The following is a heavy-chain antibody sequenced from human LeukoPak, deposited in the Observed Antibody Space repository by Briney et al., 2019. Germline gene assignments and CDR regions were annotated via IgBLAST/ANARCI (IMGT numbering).Heavy chain of an antibody. J-gene: IGHJ4*02. V-gene: IGHV3-7*01. CDR2: IKQDGSEK. D-gene: IGHD3-3*01. CDR3: ARGSYDFWSGYGPFFDY. CDR1: GFTFSSYW. Sequence: GGSLRLSCAASGFTFSSYWMSWVRQAPGKGLEWVANIKQDGSEKYYVDSVKGRFTISRDNAKNSLYLQMNSLRAEDTAVYYCARGSYDFWSGYGPFFDYWGQGTLVTVSS.